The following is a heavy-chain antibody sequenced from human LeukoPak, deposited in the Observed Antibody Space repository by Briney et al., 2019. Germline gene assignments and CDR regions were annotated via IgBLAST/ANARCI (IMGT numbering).Heavy chain of an antibody. Sequence: PGGSLRLSCAASGFTFSSFAMSWVRQAPGRGLEWVSTISGSGGYTYYADSVKGRFTISRDKSKNTLYLQMNSLRVEDTAVYYCAKDRAGYSGYGFDYWGQGTLVTVSS. CDR1: GFTFSSFA. D-gene: IGHD5-12*01. CDR2: ISGSGGYT. J-gene: IGHJ4*02. CDR3: AKDRAGYSGYGFDY. V-gene: IGHV3-23*01.